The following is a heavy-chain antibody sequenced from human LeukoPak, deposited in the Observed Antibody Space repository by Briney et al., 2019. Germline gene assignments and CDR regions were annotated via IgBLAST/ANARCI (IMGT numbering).Heavy chain of an antibody. D-gene: IGHD3-16*01. J-gene: IGHJ4*02. V-gene: IGHV3-30-3*01. CDR2: ISYDGSNK. CDR3: AREGGLDY. Sequence: GGSLRLSCAASGLIFSSHAMHWVRQAPGKGLEWVAIISYDGSNKYYADSVKGRFTISRDNSKNTLYLQMNSLRAEDTAVYYCAREGGLDYWGQGTLVTVSS. CDR1: GLIFSSHA.